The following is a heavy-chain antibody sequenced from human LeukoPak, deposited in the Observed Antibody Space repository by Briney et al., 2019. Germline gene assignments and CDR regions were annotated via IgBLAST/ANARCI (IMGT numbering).Heavy chain of an antibody. V-gene: IGHV4-59*01. CDR1: GGSISSYY. J-gene: IGHJ4*02. Sequence: PSETLSLTCTVSGGSISSYYWSWIRQPPGKGLEGIGYIYYSGSTNYNPSLKSRVTISVDTSKNQFSLKLSSVTAADTAVYYCARNDYGGTLFDYWGQGTLVTVSS. D-gene: IGHD4-23*01. CDR2: IYYSGST. CDR3: ARNDYGGTLFDY.